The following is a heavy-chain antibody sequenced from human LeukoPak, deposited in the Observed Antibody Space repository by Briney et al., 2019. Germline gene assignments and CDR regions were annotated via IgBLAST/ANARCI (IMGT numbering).Heavy chain of an antibody. CDR1: GFTFSSYS. D-gene: IGHD3-22*01. CDR2: ISSSSSYI. J-gene: IGHJ4*02. V-gene: IGHV3-21*01. Sequence: GGSLRLSCAASGFTFSSYSMNWVRQAPGKGLEWVSSISSSSSYIYYADSVKGRFTISRDNAKNSLYPQMNSLRAEDTAVYYCARGADSSGYYLYYFDYWGQGTLVTVSS. CDR3: ARGADSSGYYLYYFDY.